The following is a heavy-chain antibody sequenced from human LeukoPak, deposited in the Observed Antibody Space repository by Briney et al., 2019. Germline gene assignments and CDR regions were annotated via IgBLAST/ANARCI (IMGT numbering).Heavy chain of an antibody. D-gene: IGHD4-17*01. CDR2: IWYDGTNK. Sequence: GGSLRLSCAASGFTFSSYAMSWVRQAPGKGLEWVAVIWYDGTNKYYADSVKGRFTISRDNSKNTLYLQMNSLRAEDTAVYYWARAPGVYGDYSFFDYWGQGTRVTVSS. V-gene: IGHV3-33*08. CDR1: GFTFSSYA. CDR3: ARAPGVYGDYSFFDY. J-gene: IGHJ4*02.